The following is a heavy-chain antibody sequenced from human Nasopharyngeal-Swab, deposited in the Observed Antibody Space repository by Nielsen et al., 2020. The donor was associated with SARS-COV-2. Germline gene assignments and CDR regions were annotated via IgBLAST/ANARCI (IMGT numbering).Heavy chain of an antibody. CDR1: GFTFSDYY. Sequence: GGSLRLSCAASGFTFSDYYMSRIRQAPGKGLEWVSYISSSGSTIYYADSVKGRFTISRDNAKNSLYLQMNSLRAEDTAVYYCAPFWSGYYDYYYGMDVWGQGTTVTVSS. D-gene: IGHD3-3*01. CDR3: APFWSGYYDYYYGMDV. CDR2: ISSSGSTI. V-gene: IGHV3-11*01. J-gene: IGHJ6*02.